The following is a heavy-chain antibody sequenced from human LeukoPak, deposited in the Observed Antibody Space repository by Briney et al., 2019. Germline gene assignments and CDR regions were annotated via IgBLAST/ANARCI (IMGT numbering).Heavy chain of an antibody. CDR3: ARSHIPYSSGWYGNDP. J-gene: IGHJ5*02. CDR1: GYSFTNYW. D-gene: IGHD6-19*01. Sequence: GESLKISCKGSGYSFTNYWIGWVHQMPGKGLEWMGIIYPGDSDTRYSPSFQGQVTISADKSISTAYLQWSSLKASDTAMYYCARSHIPYSSGWYGNDPWGQGTLVTVSS. CDR2: IYPGDSDT. V-gene: IGHV5-51*07.